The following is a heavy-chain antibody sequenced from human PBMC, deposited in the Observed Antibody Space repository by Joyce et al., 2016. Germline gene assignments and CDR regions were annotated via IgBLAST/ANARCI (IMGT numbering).Heavy chain of an antibody. V-gene: IGHV3-48*03. D-gene: IGHD2-2*01. CDR1: GIIFSNKE. J-gene: IGHJ4*02. CDR3: TTPSCAN. Sequence: EVQLVEYGGGLVQPGGSLRLSCAASGIIFSNKEMNWVGQAPGKGLELILSINSDDSGIYYTDSVRGRFTISRDNPRNSLFLEMNSLRVEDTAMYYCTTPSCANWGQGSLVTVSS. CDR2: INSDDSGI.